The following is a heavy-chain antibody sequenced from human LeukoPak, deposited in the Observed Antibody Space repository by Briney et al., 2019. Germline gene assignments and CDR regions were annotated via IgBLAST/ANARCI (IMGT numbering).Heavy chain of an antibody. J-gene: IGHJ4*02. CDR1: GFTVSSNY. CDR2: IYSGGST. Sequence: GGSLRLSCAASGFTVSSNYMSWVRQAPGKGLEWVSVIYSGGSTYYADSVKGRFTISRDNSKNTLYLQMNSLRAEDTAVYYCARWAPHLHYCSGGSCYLTDYWGQGTLVTVSS. CDR3: ARWAPHLHYCSGGSCYLTDY. D-gene: IGHD2-15*01. V-gene: IGHV3-66*01.